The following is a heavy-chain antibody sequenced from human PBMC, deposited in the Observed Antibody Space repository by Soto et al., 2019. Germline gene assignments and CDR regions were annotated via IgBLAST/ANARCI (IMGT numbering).Heavy chain of an antibody. CDR1: GGSLSTDNYY. Sequence: SSETLSLTCSVSGGSLSTDNYYWSWIRQPPGKGLEWIGYISYSGSTNYSPSLKSRVTISVDTSKNQFSLKLSSVTAADTAVYYCARNQYYWGQRTLVTVSS. V-gene: IGHV4-61*01. CDR3: ARNQYY. CDR2: ISYSGST. J-gene: IGHJ4*02.